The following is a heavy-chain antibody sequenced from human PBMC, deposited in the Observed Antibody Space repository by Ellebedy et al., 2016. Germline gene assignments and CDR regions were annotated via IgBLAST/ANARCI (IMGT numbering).Heavy chain of an antibody. CDR1: GFIFSNYV. V-gene: IGHV3-30-3*01. CDR2: ILYDGSNK. J-gene: IGHJ4*02. Sequence: GESLKISCEASGFIFSNYVMYWVRQAPGKGLEWVAVILYDGSNKYYADSVKGRFTISRDNSKNTLYLQMNSLRAEDTAVYYCARSKHYDSSGFEYWGQGTLVTVSS. CDR3: ARSKHYDSSGFEY. D-gene: IGHD3-22*01.